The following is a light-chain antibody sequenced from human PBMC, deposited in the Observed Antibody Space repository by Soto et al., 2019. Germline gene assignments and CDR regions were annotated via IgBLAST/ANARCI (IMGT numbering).Light chain of an antibody. Sequence: EIVLTQFPGTLSLSPGERATLSCRASQSISSSYLAWYQQKPGQAPRLLIYGASTRATGIPDRFSGSGSGIDFTLTISRLESEDFAVYYCQQYGSSPRTFGQGTKVEIK. J-gene: IGKJ1*01. CDR2: GAS. CDR3: QQYGSSPRT. CDR1: QSISSSY. V-gene: IGKV3-20*01.